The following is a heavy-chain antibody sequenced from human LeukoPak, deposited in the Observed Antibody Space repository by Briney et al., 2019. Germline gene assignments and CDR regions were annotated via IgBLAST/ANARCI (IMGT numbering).Heavy chain of an antibody. J-gene: IGHJ5*02. CDR2: MNPNSGNT. D-gene: IGHD5-18*01. Sequence: ASVKVSCKASGYTFTSYDINWVRQATGQGLEWMGWMNPNSGNTGYAQKFQGRVTITTDESTSTAYMELSSLRSEDTAVYYCAREWDTAMVTKWFDPWGQGTLVTVSS. CDR3: AREWDTAMVTKWFDP. V-gene: IGHV1-8*01. CDR1: GYTFTSYD.